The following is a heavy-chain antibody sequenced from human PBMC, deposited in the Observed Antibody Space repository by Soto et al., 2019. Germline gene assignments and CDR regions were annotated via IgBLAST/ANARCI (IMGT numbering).Heavy chain of an antibody. D-gene: IGHD4-17*01. CDR1: GFTFNTYA. J-gene: IGHJ6*02. CDR3: SKDRAVSLYLGMDV. V-gene: IGHV3-23*01. Sequence: EVQLLESGGGLVQPGGSLRLSCAASGFTFNTYAMNWVRQAPGKGLEWVSAISGSGRNTYYADSVKGRFTISRDNSKNTLHLQMNGLRAKDTAVYYCSKDRAVSLYLGMDVWGQGTTVTVSS. CDR2: ISGSGRNT.